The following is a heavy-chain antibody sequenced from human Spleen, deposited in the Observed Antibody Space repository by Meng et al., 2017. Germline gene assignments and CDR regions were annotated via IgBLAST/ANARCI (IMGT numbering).Heavy chain of an antibody. CDR1: GGTFSTSI. CDR2: VVPIFGTP. J-gene: IGHJ4*02. D-gene: IGHD3-9*01. Sequence: QGQLVQSGAEVKKPGSSVKVSCKASGGTFSTSIINWVRQAPGQGLEWVGGVVPIFGTPDHAQKFQGRVTITADKSTSTAYMELSSLRSEDTAMYYCASRDDFLTGADYWGQGSLVTVSS. V-gene: IGHV1-69*06. CDR3: ASRDDFLTGADY.